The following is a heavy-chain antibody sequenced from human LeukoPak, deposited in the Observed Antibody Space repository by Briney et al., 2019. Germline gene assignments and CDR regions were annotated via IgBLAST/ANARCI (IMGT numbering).Heavy chain of an antibody. CDR2: MNPSSGNT. Sequence: ASVKVSCKASGYTFTSYDINWVRQATGQGLEWMGWMNPSSGNTGYAQKFQGRVTMTRNTSISTAYMELSSLRSEDTAVYYCASKSRVTCGGDCYWEIWGQGTLVTVSS. CDR3: ASKSRVTCGGDCYWEI. CDR1: GYTFTSYD. J-gene: IGHJ4*02. V-gene: IGHV1-8*01. D-gene: IGHD2-21*02.